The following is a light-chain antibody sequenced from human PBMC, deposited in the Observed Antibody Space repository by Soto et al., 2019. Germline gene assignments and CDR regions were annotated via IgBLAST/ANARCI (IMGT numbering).Light chain of an antibody. CDR3: SSYPSSSTLEVV. Sequence: QSVLTQPASVSGSPGQSITISCTGTSSDVGGYNYVSWYQQHPGKAPKLMIYEVSNRPSGVSNRFSGSKSGNTASLTISGLQAEDEADYYCSSYPSSSTLEVVFGGGTKRTVL. CDR1: SSDVGGYNY. CDR2: EVS. V-gene: IGLV2-14*01. J-gene: IGLJ2*01.